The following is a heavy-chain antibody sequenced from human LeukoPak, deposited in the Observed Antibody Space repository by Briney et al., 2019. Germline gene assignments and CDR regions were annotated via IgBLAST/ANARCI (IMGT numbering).Heavy chain of an antibody. CDR3: ARDLSGGNWFDP. CDR1: GGSISSGGYY. Sequence: SQTLSLTCTVSGGSISSGGYYWSWLRQHPGKGLEWIGYIYYSGSTYYNPSLKSRVTISVDTSKNQFSLKLSSVTAADTAVYYCARDLSGGNWFDPWGQGTLVTVSS. V-gene: IGHV4-31*03. CDR2: IYYSGST. D-gene: IGHD2-15*01. J-gene: IGHJ5*02.